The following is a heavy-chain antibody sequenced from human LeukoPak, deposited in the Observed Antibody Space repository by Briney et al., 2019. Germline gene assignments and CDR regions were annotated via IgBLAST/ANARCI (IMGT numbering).Heavy chain of an antibody. D-gene: IGHD6-19*01. CDR2: IIPILGIA. J-gene: IGHJ6*02. CDR1: GGTFSSYA. Sequence: SVKVSYKASGGTFSSYAISWVRQAPGQGLEWMGRIIPILGIANYAQKFQGRVTITADKSTSTAYMELSSLRSEDTAVYYCAREIAVAGTPHYYGMDVWGQGTTVTVSS. V-gene: IGHV1-69*04. CDR3: AREIAVAGTPHYYGMDV.